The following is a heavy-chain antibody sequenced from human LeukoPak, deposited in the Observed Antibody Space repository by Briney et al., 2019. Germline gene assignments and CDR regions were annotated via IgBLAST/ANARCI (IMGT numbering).Heavy chain of an antibody. CDR2: IWYGGSNK. J-gene: IGHJ4*02. D-gene: IGHD1-20*01. CDR1: GFTFSSYG. V-gene: IGHV3-33*06. CDR3: AKVYNWNPEEGYFDY. Sequence: GGSLRLSCAASGFTFSSYGMHWVRQAPGKGLEWVAVIWYGGSNKYYADSVKGRFTISRDNSKNTLYLQMNSLRAEDTAVYYCAKVYNWNPEEGYFDYWGQGTLVTVSS.